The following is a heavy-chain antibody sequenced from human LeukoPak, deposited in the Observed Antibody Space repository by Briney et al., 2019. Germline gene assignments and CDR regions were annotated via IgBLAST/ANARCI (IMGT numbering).Heavy chain of an antibody. Sequence: GASVKVSCEAFGFTFTDYCMHWLRQAPGQGLEWMGEMSPSGGRASYAQKFQGRVTMTRDTSTSTVYMELTSLSSEDTAVYYCARDHDYGDYEGPAAFDSWGPGTPVTVSS. CDR3: ARDHDYGDYEGPAAFDS. V-gene: IGHV1-46*01. CDR2: MSPSGGRA. D-gene: IGHD4-17*01. J-gene: IGHJ4*02. CDR1: GFTFTDYC.